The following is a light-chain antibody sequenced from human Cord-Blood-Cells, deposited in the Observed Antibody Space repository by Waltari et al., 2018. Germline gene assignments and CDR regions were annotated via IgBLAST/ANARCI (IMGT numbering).Light chain of an antibody. Sequence: DIQMTQSPSSLSASVGGRVTITCRASQSISSYLNWYQQKPGKAPKLLIYAASSLQSGVPARFSGSGSGTDLTLTISSLQPEDFATYYCKQSYSTPFTFGPGTKVDIK. V-gene: IGKV1-39*01. J-gene: IGKJ3*01. CDR2: AAS. CDR3: KQSYSTPFT. CDR1: QSISSY.